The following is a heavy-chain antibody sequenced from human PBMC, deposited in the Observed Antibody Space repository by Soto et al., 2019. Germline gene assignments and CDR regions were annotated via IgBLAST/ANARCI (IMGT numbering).Heavy chain of an antibody. CDR2: ISAYNGNT. Sequence: QVQLVQSGAEVKKPGASVKVSCKASGYTFTSYGISWVRQAPGQGLEWMGWISAYNGNTNYAQKLQGRVTMTTDTSTSTVYMELRSLRSDDTAVYYCAVHRYYYGSGSYSSADYWGQGTLVTVSS. CDR1: GYTFTSYG. D-gene: IGHD3-10*01. CDR3: AVHRYYYGSGSYSSADY. J-gene: IGHJ4*02. V-gene: IGHV1-18*01.